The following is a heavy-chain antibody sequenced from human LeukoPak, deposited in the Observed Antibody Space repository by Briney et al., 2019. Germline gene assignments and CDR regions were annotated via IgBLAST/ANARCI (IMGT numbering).Heavy chain of an antibody. J-gene: IGHJ6*02. V-gene: IGHV1-2*02. CDR2: INPNSGGT. CDR3: ARGQDELLWFGEFDYYYYYGMDV. D-gene: IGHD3-10*01. CDR1: GYTFTGYY. Sequence: GASVKVSCKASGYTFTGYYMHWVRQAPGQGLEWMGWINPNSGGTNYAQKFQGRVTMTRDTSISTAYMELSRLRSVDTAVYYCARGQDELLWFGEFDYYYYYGMDVWGQGTTVTVSS.